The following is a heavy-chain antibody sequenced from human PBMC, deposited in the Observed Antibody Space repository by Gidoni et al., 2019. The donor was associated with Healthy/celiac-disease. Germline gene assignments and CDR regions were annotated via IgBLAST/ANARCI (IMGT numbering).Heavy chain of an antibody. CDR3: ARGGRGYYYYYMDV. J-gene: IGHJ6*03. CDR2: INHSGST. CDR1: GGSFSGYY. D-gene: IGHD2-15*01. V-gene: IGHV4-34*01. Sequence: QVQLQQWGAGLSKPSETLSLNCAVYGGSFSGYYWSWIRQPPGKGLEWIGEINHSGSTNYNPSLKSRVTISVDTSKNQFSLKLSSVTAADTAVYYCARGGRGYYYYYMDVWGKGTTVTVSS.